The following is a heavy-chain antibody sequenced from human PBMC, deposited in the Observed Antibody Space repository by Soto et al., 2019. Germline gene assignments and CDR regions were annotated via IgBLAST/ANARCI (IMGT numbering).Heavy chain of an antibody. CDR1: GYNFAGYW. J-gene: IGHJ4*02. CDR2: IYPSDSDT. D-gene: IGHD3-3*01. V-gene: IGHV5-51*01. CDR3: ARGGVSTRTFDY. Sequence: GESLKISCKGSGYNFAGYWIAWVRPMPGKGLELMGIIYPSDSDTRYRPSFEGQITISADKSISSAYLQWSRLRGADTAMYYCARGGVSTRTFDYWGQGTPVTVSS.